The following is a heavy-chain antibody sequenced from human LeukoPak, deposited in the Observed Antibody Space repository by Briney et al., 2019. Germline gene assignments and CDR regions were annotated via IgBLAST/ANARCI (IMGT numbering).Heavy chain of an antibody. D-gene: IGHD6-19*01. CDR3: ARAIAVAATNYPYYYYYMDV. CDR1: GFTFDDYA. CDR2: INWNGGNT. Sequence: GGSVRLSCAASGFTFDDYAMNWVRQAPGKGLEWVSGINWNGGNTGYTDSVKGRFTISRDNAKNSLYLQMNSLRAEDTALYYCARAIAVAATNYPYYYYYMDVWGKGTTVTVSS. V-gene: IGHV3-20*04. J-gene: IGHJ6*03.